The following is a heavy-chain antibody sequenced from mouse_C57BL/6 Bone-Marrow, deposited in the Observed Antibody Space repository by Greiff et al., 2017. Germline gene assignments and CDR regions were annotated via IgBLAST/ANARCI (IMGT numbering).Heavy chain of an antibody. Sequence: EVQVVESGAELVRPGASVKLSCTASGFNIKDDYMHWVKQRPEQGLEWIGWIDPENGDTEYASKFQGKATITADTSSNTAYLQLSSLTSEDTAVYYCTRYYDYAYWGQGTLVTVSA. J-gene: IGHJ3*01. D-gene: IGHD2-4*01. V-gene: IGHV14-4*01. CDR1: GFNIKDDY. CDR3: TRYYDYAY. CDR2: IDPENGDT.